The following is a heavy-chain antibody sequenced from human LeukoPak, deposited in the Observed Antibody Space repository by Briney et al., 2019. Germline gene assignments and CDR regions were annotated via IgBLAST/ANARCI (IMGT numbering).Heavy chain of an antibody. CDR3: ARDLSPVVRASPMGY. Sequence: GTSLRLSCAASGFTFSTYGMHWVRQAPGKGLEWVALITYDGYYKYYSDSVKGRFTISSDTSKNTLSLQMNSLRAEDTAVYYCARDLSPVVRASPMGYWGQGTLVTVSS. CDR1: GFTFSTYG. D-gene: IGHD3-10*01. CDR2: ITYDGYYK. J-gene: IGHJ4*02. V-gene: IGHV3-30*03.